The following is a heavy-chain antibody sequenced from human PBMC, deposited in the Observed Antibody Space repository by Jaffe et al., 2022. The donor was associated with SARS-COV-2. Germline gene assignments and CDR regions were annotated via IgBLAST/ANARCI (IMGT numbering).Heavy chain of an antibody. Sequence: QVQLQESGPGLVKPSETLSLSCTVSGGSINGYYWNWVRQPPGKGLEWVGYTSHTGSTRYNPSLETRVSISVDTSRNQISLKMRSVTAADTAVYYCARTRYDSSGSLSRYYYFCMDVWGKGTTATVSS. D-gene: IGHD3-22*01. J-gene: IGHJ6*04. V-gene: IGHV4-59*01. CDR3: ARTRYDSSGSLSRYYYFCMDV. CDR1: GGSINGYY. CDR2: TSHTGST.